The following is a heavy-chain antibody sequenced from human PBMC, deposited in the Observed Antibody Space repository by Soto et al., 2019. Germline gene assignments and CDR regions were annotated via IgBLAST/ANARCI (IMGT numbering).Heavy chain of an antibody. Sequence: PSETLSLTCTVSGGSISSGDYYWSWIRQPPGKGLEWIGYIYYSGSTYYNPSLKSRVTISVDTSKNQFSLKLSSVTAADTAVYYCAGYCSSTSCYYYGMDVWGQGTTVTVS. CDR2: IYYSGST. CDR1: GGSISSGDYY. V-gene: IGHV4-30-4*01. D-gene: IGHD2-2*01. CDR3: AGYCSSTSCYYYGMDV. J-gene: IGHJ6*02.